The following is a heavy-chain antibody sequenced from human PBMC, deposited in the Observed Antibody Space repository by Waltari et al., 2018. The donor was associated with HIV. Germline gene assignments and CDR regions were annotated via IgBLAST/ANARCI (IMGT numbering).Heavy chain of an antibody. Sequence: QVQLVESGGGVVQPGRSLRLSCAASGFTFSSYGMHWVRQAPGKGLEWVAVIWYDGSNKYYADSVKGRFTISRDNSKNTLYLQMNSLRAEDTAVYYCARSSSTAASIDYWGQGTLVTVSS. CDR1: GFTFSSYG. D-gene: IGHD2-2*01. J-gene: IGHJ4*02. V-gene: IGHV3-33*01. CDR3: ARSSSTAASIDY. CDR2: IWYDGSNK.